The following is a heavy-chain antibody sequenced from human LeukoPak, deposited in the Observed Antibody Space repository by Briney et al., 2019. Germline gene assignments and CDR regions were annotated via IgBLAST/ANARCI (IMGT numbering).Heavy chain of an antibody. CDR2: INPSGGST. J-gene: IGHJ4*01. Sequence: ASVQVSCKASGYTFTSYYIHWVRQAPGQGLEWMGIINPSGGSTTYPQRFQGRVTMTRDTSTSTVYLELTSLRSEDTAVYFCARFYGWGNSFDYWGQGSLVSVSS. D-gene: IGHD3-10*01. CDR1: GYTFTSYY. V-gene: IGHV1-46*01. CDR3: ARFYGWGNSFDY.